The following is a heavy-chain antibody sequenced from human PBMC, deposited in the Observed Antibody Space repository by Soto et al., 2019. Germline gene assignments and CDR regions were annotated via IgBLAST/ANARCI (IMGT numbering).Heavy chain of an antibody. J-gene: IGHJ4*02. V-gene: IGHV4-34*01. CDR1: GGSFSGYI. D-gene: IGHD3-9*01. CDR3: VRFWPPPYSDALTDYTDAFDY. Sequence: SETLSLTCDVYGGSFSGYIWTWIRQTPGKGLQWIGQINHSGSANYNPSLKSRVTISVHTSNSQFSLELSSVAAADTAVYYCVRFWPPPYSDALTDYTDAFDYSGPGTLVTVSS. CDR2: INHSGSA.